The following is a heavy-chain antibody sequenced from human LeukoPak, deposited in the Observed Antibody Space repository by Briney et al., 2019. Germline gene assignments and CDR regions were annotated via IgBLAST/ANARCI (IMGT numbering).Heavy chain of an antibody. V-gene: IGHV4-61*02. J-gene: IGHJ3*02. CDR2: IYTSGST. CDR1: GGSISSGSYY. D-gene: IGHD3-22*01. Sequence: SETLSLTCTVSGGSISSGSYYWSWIRQPAGKGLEWIGRIYTSGSTNYNPSLKSRVTISVDTSKNQFSLKLSSVTAADTAVYFCARDDNSGYSDDAFDIWGQGTLVTVSS. CDR3: ARDDNSGYSDDAFDI.